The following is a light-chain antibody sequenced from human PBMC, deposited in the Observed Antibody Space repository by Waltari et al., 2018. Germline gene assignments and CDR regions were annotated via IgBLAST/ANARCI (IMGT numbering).Light chain of an antibody. J-gene: IGKJ5*01. CDR1: QSVSSY. V-gene: IGKV3-11*01. CDR2: GIS. CDR3: QQRSNWPSIT. Sequence: EIVLTQSPATLPSSPGERATLPCRASQSVSSYLVWYQQKPGQPPRLLIYGISNRATGIPARFSGSGSGTDFTLTISSLEPEDFAVYYCQQRSNWPSITFGQGTRLEIK.